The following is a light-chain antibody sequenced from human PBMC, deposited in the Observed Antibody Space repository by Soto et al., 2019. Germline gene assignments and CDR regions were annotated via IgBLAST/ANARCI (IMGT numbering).Light chain of an antibody. CDR2: NDN. V-gene: IGLV1-40*01. CDR1: SSNIGADYD. CDR3: QSYDSSLSGYV. J-gene: IGLJ1*01. Sequence: QAVLTQPPSVSGAPGQGVTISCTGSSSNIGADYDVHWYQQLPGTAPKLLLYNDNNRPSGVPDRISGSKSGTSASLAITGLQAEDEADYYCQSYDSSLSGYVFGTGTKVTVL.